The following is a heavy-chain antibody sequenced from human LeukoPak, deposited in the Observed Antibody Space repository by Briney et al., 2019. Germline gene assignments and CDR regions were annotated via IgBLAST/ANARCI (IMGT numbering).Heavy chain of an antibody. CDR1: GFTFSSYW. J-gene: IGHJ6*02. Sequence: PGGSLRLSCAASGFTFSSYWMSWVRQAPGKGLEWVANIKQDGSEKYYVDPVKGRFTISRDNAKNSLYLQMNSLRAEDTAVYYCARAGYCTNGVCYHAYYYYYGMDVWGQGTTVTVSS. D-gene: IGHD2-8*01. V-gene: IGHV3-7*01. CDR3: ARAGYCTNGVCYHAYYYYYGMDV. CDR2: IKQDGSEK.